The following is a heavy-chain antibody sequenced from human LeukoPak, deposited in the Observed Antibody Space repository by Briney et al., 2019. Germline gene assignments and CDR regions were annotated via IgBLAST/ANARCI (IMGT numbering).Heavy chain of an antibody. CDR1: GFTFSSYG. Sequence: GGSLRLSCAASGFTFSSYGMHWVRQAPGKGLERVAFIRYDGSNKYYADSVKGRFTISRDNSKNTLFLQMNSLRVEDTAVYYCARLTSTWGQGTLVTVSS. D-gene: IGHD2-8*01. J-gene: IGHJ5*02. CDR2: IRYDGSNK. CDR3: ARLTST. V-gene: IGHV3-30*02.